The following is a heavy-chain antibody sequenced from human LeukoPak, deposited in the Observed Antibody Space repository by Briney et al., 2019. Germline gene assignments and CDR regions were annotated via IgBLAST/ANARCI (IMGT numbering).Heavy chain of an antibody. CDR1: GGSITGYY. CDR3: ARHSVGSGSYST. J-gene: IGHJ5*02. V-gene: IGHV4-4*07. Sequence: SETLSLTCTVSGGSITGYYWSWIRQPAGKGLEWIGRIYTSGSTNYNPSLKSRVTISVDTSKNQFSLKLSSVTAADTAVYYCARHSVGSGSYSTWGQGTLVTVSS. CDR2: IYTSGST. D-gene: IGHD1-26*01.